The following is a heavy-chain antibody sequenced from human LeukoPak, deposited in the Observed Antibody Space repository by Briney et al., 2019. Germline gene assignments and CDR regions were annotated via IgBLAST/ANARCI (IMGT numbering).Heavy chain of an antibody. CDR1: GGTFSSYA. V-gene: IGHV1-69*05. J-gene: IGHJ4*02. Sequence: ASVKVSCKASGGTFSSYAISWVRQAPGQGLEWMGGIIPIFGTANYAQKFQGRVTMTTDESTSTAYMELSSLQSEDTAVYYCARLNDPGGDYFDYWGQGTLVTVSS. CDR3: ARLNDPGGDYFDY. CDR2: IIPIFGTA. D-gene: IGHD2-8*02.